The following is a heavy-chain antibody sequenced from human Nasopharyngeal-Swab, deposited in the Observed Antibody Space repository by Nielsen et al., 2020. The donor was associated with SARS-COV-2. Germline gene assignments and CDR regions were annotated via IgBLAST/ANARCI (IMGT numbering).Heavy chain of an antibody. CDR3: ARDDVYCSSTSCYRAPLNY. CDR2: IYYSGST. Sequence: WIRQPTEKGLEWIGYIYYSGSTYYNPSLKSRVTISVDTSKNQFSLKLSSVTAADTAVYYCARDDVYCSSTSCYRAPLNYWGQGTLVTVSS. D-gene: IGHD2-2*01. J-gene: IGHJ4*02. V-gene: IGHV4-30-4*01.